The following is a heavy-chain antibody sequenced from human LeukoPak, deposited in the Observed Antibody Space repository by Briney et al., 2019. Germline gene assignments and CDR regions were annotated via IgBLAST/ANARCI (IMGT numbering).Heavy chain of an antibody. V-gene: IGHV1-69*05. Sequence: GASVKVSCKASVGTFSSYAISWVRQAPGQGREWMGRIIPIFGTANYAQKFQGRVTITTDESTSRAYMALSSLRSEDTAVYYCERGRYSGYDMDYWGQGTLVTVSS. CDR1: VGTFSSYA. J-gene: IGHJ4*02. CDR3: ERGRYSGYDMDY. D-gene: IGHD5-12*01. CDR2: IIPIFGTA.